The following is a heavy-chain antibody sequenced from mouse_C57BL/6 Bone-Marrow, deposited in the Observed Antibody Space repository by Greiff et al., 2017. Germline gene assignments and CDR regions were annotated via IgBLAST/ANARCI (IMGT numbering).Heavy chain of an antibody. V-gene: IGHV1-15*01. CDR3: TRSGSSYEYYAIDY. CDR1: GYTFTDYE. D-gene: IGHD1-1*01. CDR2: IDPETGGT. J-gene: IGHJ4*01. Sequence: QVQLKESGAELVRPGASVTLSCKASGYTFTDYEMHWVKQTPVHGLEWIGAIDPETGGTAYNQKFKGKAILTADKSSSTAYMELRSLTSEDSAVYYCTRSGSSYEYYAIDYWGQGASVTVSS.